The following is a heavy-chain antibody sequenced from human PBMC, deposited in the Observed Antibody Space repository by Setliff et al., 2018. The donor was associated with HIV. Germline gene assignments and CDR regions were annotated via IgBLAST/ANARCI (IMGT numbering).Heavy chain of an antibody. V-gene: IGHV4-34*01. J-gene: IGHJ6*03. CDR1: GGSFSEYY. CDR2: INHSGST. Sequence: PSETLSLTCAVYGGSFSEYYWSWIRQSPGKGLEWIGEINHSGSTHYNPPLKSRATILVDTSKNQFSLRLNSVTAADTAVYYCARGATLLPGYSDRWEYFYMDVWGKGTTVTVSS. CDR3: ARGATLLPGYSDRWEYFYMDV. D-gene: IGHD5-12*01.